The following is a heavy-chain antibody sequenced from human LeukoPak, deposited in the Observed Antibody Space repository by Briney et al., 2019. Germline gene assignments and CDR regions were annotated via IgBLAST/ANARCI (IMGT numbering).Heavy chain of an antibody. V-gene: IGHV3-30-3*01. Sequence: GRSLRLSCAASGFTFSSNAMHWVRQAPGKGLEWVAVISYDGSNKYYADSVKGRFTISRDNSKNTLYLQMNSLRAEDTAVYYCAKGYKFGGSSGWEFDYWGQGTLVTVSS. D-gene: IGHD6-19*01. CDR1: GFTFSSNA. CDR2: ISYDGSNK. J-gene: IGHJ4*02. CDR3: AKGYKFGGSSGWEFDY.